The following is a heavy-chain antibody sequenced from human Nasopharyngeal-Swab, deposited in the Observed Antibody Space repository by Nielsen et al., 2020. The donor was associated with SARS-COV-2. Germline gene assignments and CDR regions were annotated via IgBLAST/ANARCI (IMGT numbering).Heavy chain of an antibody. V-gene: IGHV4-59*01. D-gene: IGHD3-9*01. J-gene: IGHJ6*03. CDR2: IYYSGST. CDR3: ARDLGGYDILTGYYHYYYYMDV. Sequence: WIRQPPGKGLEWIGYIYYSGSTNYNPSLKSRVTISVDTSKNQFSLKLSSVTAADTAVYYCARDLGGYDILTGYYHYYYYMDVWAKGPRSPSP.